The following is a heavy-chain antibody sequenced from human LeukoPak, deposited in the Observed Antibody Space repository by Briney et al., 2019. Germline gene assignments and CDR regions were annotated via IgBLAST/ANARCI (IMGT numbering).Heavy chain of an antibody. V-gene: IGHV3-21*01. J-gene: IGHJ4*02. D-gene: IGHD1-26*01. Sequence: GGSLRLSCAASGFTFSSYSMNWVRQAPGKGLEWVSSISSSSSYIYYADSVKGRFTISRDNAKNSLYPQMNSLRAEDTAVYYCAREGGSLSDRLDYWGQGTLVTVSS. CDR2: ISSSSSYI. CDR1: GFTFSSYS. CDR3: AREGGSLSDRLDY.